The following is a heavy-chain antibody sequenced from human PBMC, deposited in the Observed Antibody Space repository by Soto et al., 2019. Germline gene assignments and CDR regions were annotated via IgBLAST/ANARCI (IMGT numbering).Heavy chain of an antibody. CDR2: IIPMFGTP. V-gene: IGHV1-69*13. J-gene: IGHJ4*02. D-gene: IGHD4-4*01. Sequence: ASVKVSCKASGVTFNRQDMRWVRQAPGQGLEWMGGIIPMFGTPHYAEKLQDRVTIKAHESTGTADLELSSLTSEDTAVYYCATSEGRDDYSFDYWGPGTLVT. CDR1: GVTFNRQD. CDR3: ATSEGRDDYSFDY.